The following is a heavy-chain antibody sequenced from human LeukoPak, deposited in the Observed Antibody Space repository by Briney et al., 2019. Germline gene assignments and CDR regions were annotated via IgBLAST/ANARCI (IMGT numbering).Heavy chain of an antibody. J-gene: IGHJ4*02. V-gene: IGHV3-23*01. CDR2: ISGSGGST. CDR1: GFTFSSYA. CDR3: AKGDYGDYVPIDY. Sequence: PGGSLRLSCAASGFTFSSYAMSWVRQAPGKGLEWVSAISGSGGSTYYADSVKGRFTISRDNSKNTLYLLMNSLRAEDTAVYYCAKGDYGDYVPIDYWGQGTLVTVSS. D-gene: IGHD4-17*01.